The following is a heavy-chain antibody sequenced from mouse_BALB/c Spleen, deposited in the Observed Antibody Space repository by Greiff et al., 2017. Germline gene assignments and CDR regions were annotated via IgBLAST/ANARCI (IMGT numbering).Heavy chain of an antibody. Sequence: EVKLVESGGGLVKPGGSLKLSCAASGFTFSSYAMSWVRQTPEKRLEWVATISSGGSYTYYPDSVKGRFTISRDNAKNTLYLQMSSLRSEDTAMYYCARDEDGSSYWYFDVWGAGTTVTVSS. CDR1: GFTFSSYA. CDR2: ISSGGSYT. V-gene: IGHV5-9-3*01. J-gene: IGHJ1*01. CDR3: ARDEDGSSYWYFDV. D-gene: IGHD1-1*01.